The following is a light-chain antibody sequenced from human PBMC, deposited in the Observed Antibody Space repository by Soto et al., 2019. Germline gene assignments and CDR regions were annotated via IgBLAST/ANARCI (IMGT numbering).Light chain of an antibody. J-gene: IGLJ3*02. CDR3: VLYINDAVV. Sequence: QTVVTQEPSFSVSPGGTVTLTCGLTSGSVSTKSYPTWYQQTPGQAPRTLIYITDTRSSGVPDRFSGSILWNKAALTITGAQADDECYYYCVLYINDAVVFGGGTKLTVL. CDR2: ITD. V-gene: IGLV8-61*01. CDR1: SGSVSTKSY.